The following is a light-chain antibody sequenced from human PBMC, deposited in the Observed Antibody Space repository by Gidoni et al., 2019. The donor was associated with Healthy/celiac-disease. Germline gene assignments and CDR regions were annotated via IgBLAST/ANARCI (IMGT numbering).Light chain of an antibody. V-gene: IGKV1-33*01. CDR3: QQYDNLPIT. CDR1: QDISNY. CDR2: DAS. J-gene: IGKJ5*01. Sequence: DVQMTQSPSSLSASVGDSVTITFQASQDISNYLNWYQQKPGKAPKLLIYDASNLETGVPSRFSGSGSGTDFTFTISSLQPEDIATYYCQQYDNLPITFGQGTRLEIK.